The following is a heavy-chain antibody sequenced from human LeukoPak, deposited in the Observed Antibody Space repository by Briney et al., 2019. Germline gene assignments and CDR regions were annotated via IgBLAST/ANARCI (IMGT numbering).Heavy chain of an antibody. V-gene: IGHV3-30*02. CDR3: AKDGERGYYFDY. Sequence: GGSLRLSCAASGFTFSSYGMHWVRQAPGKGLEWVAFIRYDGSNKYYADSVKGRFTISRDNSKDTLYLQMNSLRAEDTAVYYCAKDGERGYYFDYWGQGTLVTVSS. D-gene: IGHD2-21*01. CDR1: GFTFSSYG. J-gene: IGHJ4*02. CDR2: IRYDGSNK.